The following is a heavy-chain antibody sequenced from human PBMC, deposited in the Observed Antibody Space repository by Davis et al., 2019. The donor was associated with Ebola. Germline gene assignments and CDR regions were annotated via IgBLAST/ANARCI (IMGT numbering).Heavy chain of an antibody. CDR1: GGSISSYY. Sequence: MPSETLSLTCTVSGGSISSYYWSWIRQPPGKGLEWIGYIYYSGSTNYSPSLKSRVTISVDTSKNQFSLKLSSVTAADTAVYYCARGIYDYIWGSYRILDYFDYWGQGTLVTVSS. V-gene: IGHV4-59*12. D-gene: IGHD3-16*02. CDR3: ARGIYDYIWGSYRILDYFDY. CDR2: IYYSGST. J-gene: IGHJ4*02.